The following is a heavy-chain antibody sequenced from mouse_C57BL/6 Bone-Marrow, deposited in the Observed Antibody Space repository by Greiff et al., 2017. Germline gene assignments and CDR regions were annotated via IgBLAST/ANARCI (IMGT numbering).Heavy chain of an antibody. CDR2: ISSGGSYT. CDR3: ARRGYGSNFDY. Sequence: EVKVVESGGDLVKPGGSLKLSCAASGFTFSSYGMSWVRQTPDKRLEWVATISSGGSYTYYPDSVKGRFTLSRDNAKNTLYLQMSSLKSEDTAMYYCARRGYGSNFDYWGQGTTLTVSS. D-gene: IGHD1-1*01. V-gene: IGHV5-6*02. CDR1: GFTFSSYG. J-gene: IGHJ2*01.